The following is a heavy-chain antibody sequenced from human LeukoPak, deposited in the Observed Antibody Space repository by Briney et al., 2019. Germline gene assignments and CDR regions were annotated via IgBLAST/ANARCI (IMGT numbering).Heavy chain of an antibody. D-gene: IGHD2-8*02. V-gene: IGHV1-69*13. J-gene: IGHJ3*02. CDR2: IIPIFGTA. CDR3: ARWSVLGVYAFDI. CDR1: GGTFSSYA. Sequence: ASVKVSCKASGGTFSSYAISWVRQAPGQGLEWMGGIIPIFGTANYAQKFQGRVTITADESTSTAYMELSSLRSEDTAVYYCARWSVLGVYAFDIWGQGTMVTVSS.